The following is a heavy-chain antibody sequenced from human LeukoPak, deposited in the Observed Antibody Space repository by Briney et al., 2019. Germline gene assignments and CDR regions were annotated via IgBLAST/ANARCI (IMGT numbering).Heavy chain of an antibody. CDR3: AVRDYDFWSGHPLGSDY. Sequence: ASVKVSCKASGYTFTGYYMHWVRQAPGQGLEWMGWINPNSGGTNYAQKFQGRVTMTRDTSISTAYMELSRLRSDDTAVYYCAVRDYDFWSGHPLGSDYWGQGTLVTVSS. D-gene: IGHD3-3*01. J-gene: IGHJ4*02. CDR2: INPNSGGT. CDR1: GYTFTGYY. V-gene: IGHV1-2*02.